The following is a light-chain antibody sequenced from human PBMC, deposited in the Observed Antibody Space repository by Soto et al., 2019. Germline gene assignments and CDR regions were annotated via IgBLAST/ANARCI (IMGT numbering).Light chain of an antibody. J-gene: IGKJ2*01. Sequence: DIQMTQSPSTLSASVGDRVTITCRASQSISSWLAWYQQKPGKAPKLLIYKASSLESGVPSRFSGSGSGTEFTLTISSLQPDDFATYYYQQYNSYRYTFGQGTNLEIK. CDR1: QSISSW. V-gene: IGKV1-5*03. CDR3: QQYNSYRYT. CDR2: KAS.